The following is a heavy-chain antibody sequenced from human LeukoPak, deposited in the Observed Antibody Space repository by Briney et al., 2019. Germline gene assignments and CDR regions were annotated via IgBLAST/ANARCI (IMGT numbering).Heavy chain of an antibody. Sequence: ASVNVSCTASGYTFTSNYIHWVRQAPGQGLEWMGMIYPRDGSTSYAQKSQGRVTVTRDTSTSTVHMELSGLRSEDTAVYYCARDQEGFDYWGQGTLVTVSS. CDR3: ARDQEGFDY. J-gene: IGHJ4*02. CDR1: GYTFTSNY. V-gene: IGHV1-46*01. CDR2: IYPRDGST.